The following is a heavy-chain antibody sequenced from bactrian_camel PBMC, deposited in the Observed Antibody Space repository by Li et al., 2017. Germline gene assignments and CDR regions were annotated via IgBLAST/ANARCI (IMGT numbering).Heavy chain of an antibody. D-gene: IGHD2*01. CDR3: AARRWWLPSASSLSGSLYDY. CDR2: ITWSGRTP. Sequence: QVQLVESGGGSAQSGGSLRLSCAVSGYLRNCMGWFRQVPGKEREGLTCITWSGRTPYYADSVTGRFTISRDDAKNTLYLQMNSLKPEDTGMYYCAARRWWLPSASSLSGSLYDYWGQGTQVTVS. V-gene: IGHV3S60*01. J-gene: IGHJ4*01. CDR1: GYLRNC.